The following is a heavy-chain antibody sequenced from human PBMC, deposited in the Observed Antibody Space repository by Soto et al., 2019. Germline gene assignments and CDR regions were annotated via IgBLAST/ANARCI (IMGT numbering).Heavy chain of an antibody. J-gene: IGHJ4*02. Sequence: LRLSCAASGFTFSNYAMNWVRQAPGKGLEWVSGISDGGGDTYYAESVEGRFTISRDDAKSEVYLQMNNLRAEDTAVYYCARGGLEPFDYWGQGALVTVSS. V-gene: IGHV3-23*01. D-gene: IGHD1-1*01. CDR3: ARGGLEPFDY. CDR1: GFTFSNYA. CDR2: ISDGGGDT.